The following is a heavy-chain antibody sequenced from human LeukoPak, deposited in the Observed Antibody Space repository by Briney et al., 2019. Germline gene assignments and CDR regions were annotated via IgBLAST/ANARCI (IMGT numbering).Heavy chain of an antibody. D-gene: IGHD5-24*01. CDR1: GFTFSSFG. CDR3: AKEEMATIDY. V-gene: IGHV3-33*06. J-gene: IGHJ4*02. Sequence: GRSLRLSCAASGFTFSSFGMHWVRPAPSKGLEWVADIWYDGSNKSYTDSVKGRFTISRDNTTDTLYLHMNSLRAADTAVYYCAKEEMATIDYWGEGTLVTVSS. CDR2: IWYDGSNK.